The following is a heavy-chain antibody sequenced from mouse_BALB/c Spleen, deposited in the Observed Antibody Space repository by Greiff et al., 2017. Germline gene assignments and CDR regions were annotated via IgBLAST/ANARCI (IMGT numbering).Heavy chain of an antibody. Sequence: VKLVESGPGLVAPSQSLSITCTVSGFSLTRYGVHWVRQPPGKGLEWLGVIWAGGSTNYNSALMSRLSLSKNNSKSQVFLKMNSLQTDDTAMYYCARDPWFDYWGEGTLVTVSA. V-gene: IGHV2-9*02. CDR1: GFSLTRYG. CDR2: IWAGGST. CDR3: ARDPWFDY. J-gene: IGHJ3*01.